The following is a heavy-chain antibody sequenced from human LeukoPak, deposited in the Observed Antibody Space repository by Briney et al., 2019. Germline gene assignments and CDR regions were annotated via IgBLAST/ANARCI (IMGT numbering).Heavy chain of an antibody. J-gene: IGHJ4*02. CDR2: IISSSSTI. CDR1: GFTFSSYS. Sequence: GGSLRLSCAASGFTFSSYSMNWVRQAPGKGLEWVSYIISSSSTIYYADSVKGRFTISRDNAKNSLYLQMNSLRAEDTAVYYCARGGYSSSSLPRPYYFDYWGQGTLVTVSS. CDR3: ARGGYSSSSLPRPYYFDY. V-gene: IGHV3-48*01. D-gene: IGHD6-13*01.